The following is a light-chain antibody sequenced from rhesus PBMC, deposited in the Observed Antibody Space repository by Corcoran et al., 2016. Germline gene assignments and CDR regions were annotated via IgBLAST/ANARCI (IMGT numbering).Light chain of an antibody. J-gene: IGLJ1*01. Sequence: QAALTQPRSVSGSPGQSVTISCTGTSSDIGGYNYVSWYQQHPGTAPKLMIYEVSKRPSGVSDRFSGAKSGNTASLTISGLQAEDETDYNVTSYSSSRTNIFGSGSRLTV. CDR2: EVS. CDR1: SSDIGGYNY. V-gene: IGLV2-32*02. CDR3: TSYSSSRTNI.